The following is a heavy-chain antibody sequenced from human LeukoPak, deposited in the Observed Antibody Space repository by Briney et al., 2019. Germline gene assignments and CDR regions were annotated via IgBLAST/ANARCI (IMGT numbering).Heavy chain of an antibody. V-gene: IGHV1-2*02. CDR2: INPNSGDT. D-gene: IGHD6-6*01. J-gene: IGHJ4*02. CDR3: ARVTYRSSVMGDDY. CDR1: GYTFTGYY. Sequence: ASVKVSCKASGYTFTGYYMHWVRQAPGQGLEWMGWINPNSGDTNYAQKFQGRVTMTRDTSISTAYMELSRLRSDDTAVYYCARVTYRSSVMGDDYWGQGTLVTVSS.